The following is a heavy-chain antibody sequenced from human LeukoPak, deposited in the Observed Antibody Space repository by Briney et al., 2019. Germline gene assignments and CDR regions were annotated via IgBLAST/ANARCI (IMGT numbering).Heavy chain of an antibody. CDR1: GFTFSSYW. CDR2: IKQDGSEK. D-gene: IGHD2-15*01. CDR3: ARDYCSGGTCFDGY. J-gene: IGHJ4*02. Sequence: GGSLRLSCAASGFTFSSYWMSWVRQAPGKGLEWLANIKQDGSEKYYVDSVKGRFTISRDNAKNSLYLQMNSLRAEDTAMYYCARDYCSGGTCFDGYWGQGTLVTVSS. V-gene: IGHV3-7*04.